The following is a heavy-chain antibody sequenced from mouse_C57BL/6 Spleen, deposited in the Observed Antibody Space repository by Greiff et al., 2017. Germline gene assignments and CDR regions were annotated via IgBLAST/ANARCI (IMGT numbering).Heavy chain of an antibody. J-gene: IGHJ4*01. Sequence: VQLQQSGAELVRPGTSVKVSCKASGYAFTNYLIEWVKQRPGQGLEWIGVINPGSGGTNYNEKFKGKATLTADKSSSTAYMQLSSLTSEDSAVYFCAITTVGGYYAMDYWGQGTSVTVSS. CDR1: GYAFTNYL. CDR2: INPGSGGT. D-gene: IGHD1-1*01. V-gene: IGHV1-54*01. CDR3: AITTVGGYYAMDY.